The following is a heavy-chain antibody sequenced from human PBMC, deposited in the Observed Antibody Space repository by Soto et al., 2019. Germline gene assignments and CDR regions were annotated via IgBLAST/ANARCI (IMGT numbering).Heavy chain of an antibody. CDR1: GVTFNGSV. Sequence: XGSLRLSCSAAGVTFNGSVVHWVRQASGKGLEWVGRIRSKANSYATAYAASVKGRFTISRDDSKNTAYLQMNSLKTDDTAVYYCTSSNLYYWGQGPLVTVSS. CDR3: TSSNLYY. CDR2: IRSKANSYAT. J-gene: IGHJ4*02. V-gene: IGHV3-73*01.